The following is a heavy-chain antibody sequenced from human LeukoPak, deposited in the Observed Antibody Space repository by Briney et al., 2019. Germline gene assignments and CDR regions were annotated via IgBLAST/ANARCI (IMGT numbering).Heavy chain of an antibody. D-gene: IGHD3-10*01. CDR3: ASSYYGSGSYFWARTYGIDV. V-gene: IGHV4-34*01. Sequence: SETLSLTCAVYGGSFSGYYWSWIRQPPGKGLEWIGEINHSGSTNYNPSLKSRVTISVDTSKNQFSLKLSSVTAADTAVYYCASSYYGSGSYFWARTYGIDVWGQGTTVTVSS. CDR2: INHSGST. CDR1: GGSFSGYY. J-gene: IGHJ6*02.